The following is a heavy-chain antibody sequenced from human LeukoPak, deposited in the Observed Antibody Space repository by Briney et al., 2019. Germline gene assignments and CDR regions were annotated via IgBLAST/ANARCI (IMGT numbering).Heavy chain of an antibody. CDR3: ARSTVRYCSGGSCYDWFDP. J-gene: IGHJ5*02. Sequence: GASVKVSCKASGGTFSSYAISWVRQAPGQGLEWMGGIIPIFGTANYAQKFQGRVTITADESTSTAYMELSSLRSEDTAVYYCARSTVRYCSGGSCYDWFDPWGQRTLVTVSS. V-gene: IGHV1-69*13. CDR1: GGTFSSYA. D-gene: IGHD2-15*01. CDR2: IIPIFGTA.